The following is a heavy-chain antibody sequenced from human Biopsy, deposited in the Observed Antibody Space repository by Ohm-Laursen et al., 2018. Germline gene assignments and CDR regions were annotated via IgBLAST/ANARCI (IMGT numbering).Heavy chain of an antibody. D-gene: IGHD2-15*01. J-gene: IGHJ5*02. CDR3: ARDYGSGSLFDP. Sequence: SDTLSLTCTVSGGSISSDYWSWIRQTPGKGLEWIGYIHYMGSTNYNPSLKSRVTISVDTSKNQFSLRLTSVTAADTAVYYCARDYGSGSLFDPWGQGTLVTVSS. V-gene: IGHV4-59*12. CDR1: GGSISSDY. CDR2: IHYMGST.